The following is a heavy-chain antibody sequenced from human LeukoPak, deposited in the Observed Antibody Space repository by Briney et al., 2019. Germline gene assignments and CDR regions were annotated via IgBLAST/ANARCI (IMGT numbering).Heavy chain of an antibody. Sequence: SETLSLTCAVYGGSFSGYYWSWIRQPPWKGLEWIGEINHSGSTNYNPSLKSRVTISVDTSKNQFSLKLSSVTAADTAVYYCARSPGGLRWFDPWGQGTLVTVSS. CDR1: GGSFSGYY. CDR2: INHSGST. D-gene: IGHD3-10*01. V-gene: IGHV4-34*01. CDR3: ARSPGGLRWFDP. J-gene: IGHJ5*02.